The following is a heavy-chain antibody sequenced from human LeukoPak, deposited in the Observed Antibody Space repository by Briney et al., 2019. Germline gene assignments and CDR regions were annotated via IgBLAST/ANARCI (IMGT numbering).Heavy chain of an antibody. Sequence: ASVKVSCKASGYTFTSYAMNWVRQAPGQGLEWMGWINTNTGNPTYAQGFTGRFVFSLDTSVSTAYLQISSLKAEDTAVYYCARPERWLQSADAFDIWGQGTMVTVSS. CDR3: ARPERWLQSADAFDI. D-gene: IGHD5-24*01. J-gene: IGHJ3*02. V-gene: IGHV7-4-1*02. CDR1: GYTFTSYA. CDR2: INTNTGNP.